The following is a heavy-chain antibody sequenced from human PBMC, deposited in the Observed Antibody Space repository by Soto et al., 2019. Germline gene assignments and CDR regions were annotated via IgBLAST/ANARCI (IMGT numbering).Heavy chain of an antibody. D-gene: IGHD6-13*01. J-gene: IGHJ6*02. V-gene: IGHV1-69*13. CDR2: IIPIFGTA. CDR1: GGTFSSYA. Sequence: SVKVSCKASGGTFSSYAISWVRQAPGQGLEWMGGIIPIFGTANYAQKFQGGVTITADESTSTAYMELSSLRSEDTAVYYCASCRIAAAGDYYYYYGMDVWGQGTTVTVSS. CDR3: ASCRIAAAGDYYYYYGMDV.